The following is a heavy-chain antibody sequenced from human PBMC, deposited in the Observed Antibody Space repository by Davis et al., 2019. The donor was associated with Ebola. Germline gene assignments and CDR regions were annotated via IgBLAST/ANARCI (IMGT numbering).Heavy chain of an antibody. V-gene: IGHV3-30*18. J-gene: IGHJ4*02. CDR2: ISYDGSNK. CDR3: AKLGGSYPQLDY. CDR1: GFTLSSYG. D-gene: IGHD1-26*01. Sequence: GESLKISCAASGFTLSSYGMHWVRQAPGKGLEWVAVISYDGSNKYYADSVKGRFTISRDNSKNTLYLQMNSLRAEDTAVYYCAKLGGSYPQLDYWGQGTLVTVSS.